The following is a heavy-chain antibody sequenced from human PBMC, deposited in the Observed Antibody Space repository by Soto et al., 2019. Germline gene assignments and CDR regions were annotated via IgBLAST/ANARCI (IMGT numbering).Heavy chain of an antibody. J-gene: IGHJ6*03. CDR2: ISAYNGNT. D-gene: IGHD3-10*01. CDR1: GYTFTSYG. CDR3: ARAYTMVRGVIPRMDV. Sequence: QVQLVQSGAEVKKPGASVKVSCKASGYTFTSYGISWVRQAPGQGLEWMGWISAYNGNTNYAQKLQGRVTMTTDTSTIKVYMELRSLRSDDTAVYYCARAYTMVRGVIPRMDVWGKGTTVTVSS. V-gene: IGHV1-18*01.